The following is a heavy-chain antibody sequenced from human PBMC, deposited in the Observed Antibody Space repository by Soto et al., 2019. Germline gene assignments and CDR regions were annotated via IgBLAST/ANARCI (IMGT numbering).Heavy chain of an antibody. CDR1: GYAFTSYG. J-gene: IGHJ6*03. Sequence: AXVKVSCKASGYAFTSYGISWVRQAPGQCLELMGWISAYNGNTNYAQKLQGRVTMTTDTSTSTAYMELRSLRSDDTAVYYCARDSGYCSGGSCYVYYYYMDVWGKGTTVTVSS. V-gene: IGHV1-18*01. D-gene: IGHD2-15*01. CDR2: ISAYNGNT. CDR3: ARDSGYCSGGSCYVYYYYMDV.